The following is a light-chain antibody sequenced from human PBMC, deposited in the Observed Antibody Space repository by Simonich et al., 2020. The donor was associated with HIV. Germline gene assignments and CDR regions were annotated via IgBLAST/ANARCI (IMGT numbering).Light chain of an antibody. Sequence: EIVMTQSPATLSVSPGERATLSCRASQSVTSNLAWYQQKPGQAPRLLIYGASTRATGIPGRFRGSGSGTDFTLTISSLEPEDFAVYYCQQRSNWPITFGQGTRLEIK. CDR3: QQRSNWPIT. CDR2: GAS. J-gene: IGKJ5*01. CDR1: QSVTSN. V-gene: IGKV3-15*01.